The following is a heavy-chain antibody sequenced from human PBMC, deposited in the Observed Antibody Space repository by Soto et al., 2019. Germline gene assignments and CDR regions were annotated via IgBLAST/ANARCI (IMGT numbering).Heavy chain of an antibody. Sequence: SVKVSCKASGYTFTGYYMHWVRQAPGQGLEWMGWINPNSGGTNYAQKFQGRVTMTRDTSISTAYMELSRLRSDDTAVYYCARAWYYDFWSGYSPSRLDPWGQGTLVTVSS. V-gene: IGHV1-2*02. CDR3: ARAWYYDFWSGYSPSRLDP. D-gene: IGHD3-3*01. J-gene: IGHJ5*02. CDR2: INPNSGGT. CDR1: GYTFTGYY.